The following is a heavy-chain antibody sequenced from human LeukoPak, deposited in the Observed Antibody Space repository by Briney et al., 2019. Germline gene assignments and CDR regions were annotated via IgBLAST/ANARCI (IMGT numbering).Heavy chain of an antibody. CDR1: GFTFTTYG. CDR3: TTEGYTYGNHGLDI. V-gene: IGHV3-15*01. Sequence: GGSLRLSCSASGFTFTTYGMNWVRQAPGKGLEWVGHIKRKSDGGTTDYAAPVKGRFTISRDDSKNTLYVQMNNLEIEDTAVYYCTTEGYTYGNHGLDIWGQGTMVTVSS. CDR2: IKRKSDGGTT. D-gene: IGHD5-18*01. J-gene: IGHJ3*02.